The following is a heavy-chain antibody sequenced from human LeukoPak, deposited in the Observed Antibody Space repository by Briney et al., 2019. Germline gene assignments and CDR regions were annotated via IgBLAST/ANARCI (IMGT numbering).Heavy chain of an antibody. CDR1: GFTFSSYG. Sequence: PGRSLRLSCAASGFTFSSYGMPWVRQAPGKGLEWVAVISYDGSNKYYADSVKGRFTISRDNSKNTLYLQMNSLRAEDTAVYYCAKDPSPWGQGTLVTVSS. J-gene: IGHJ5*02. CDR2: ISYDGSNK. V-gene: IGHV3-30*18. CDR3: AKDPSP.